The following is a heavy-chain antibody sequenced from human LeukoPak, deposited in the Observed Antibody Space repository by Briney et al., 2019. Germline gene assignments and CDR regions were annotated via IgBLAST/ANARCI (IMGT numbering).Heavy chain of an antibody. J-gene: IGHJ3*02. CDR2: INSDGSST. CDR3: AKDLGYSYGMDKDAFDI. D-gene: IGHD5-18*01. Sequence: GGSLRLSCAASGFTFSGYWMHWVRQAPGKGLVWVSRINSDGSSTSYADSVKGRFTISRDNAKNSLYLQMNSLRAEDTALYYCAKDLGYSYGMDKDAFDIWGQGTMVTVSS. V-gene: IGHV3-74*01. CDR1: GFTFSGYW.